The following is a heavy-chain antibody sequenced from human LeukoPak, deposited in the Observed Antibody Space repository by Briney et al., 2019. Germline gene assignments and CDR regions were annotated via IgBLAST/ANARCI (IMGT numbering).Heavy chain of an antibody. V-gene: IGHV3-53*01. Sequence: PGGSLRLSCAASGFTVSRNDMSWVRQAPGKGLEWVSIIDSGGRTYYADSVKGRFTISRDNSKSTVYLQMNSLRAEDTALYYCARKIGYRDGIDIWGQGTMVTVSS. CDR3: ARKIGYRDGIDI. CDR1: GFTVSRND. J-gene: IGHJ3*02. D-gene: IGHD4-17*01. CDR2: IDSGGRT.